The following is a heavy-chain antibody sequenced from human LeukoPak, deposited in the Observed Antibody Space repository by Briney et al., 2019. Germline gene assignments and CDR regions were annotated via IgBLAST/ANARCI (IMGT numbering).Heavy chain of an antibody. D-gene: IGHD2-21*01. V-gene: IGHV4-38-2*02. CDR3: ARDRGVI. Sequence: SETLSLTCTVSGYSISSGYYWGWIRQPPGKGLEWIGIIYHTGRIHYNPSLKSRVTISVDTSKNQFSLKLSSVTAADTAVYYCARDRGVIWGQGTLVTVSS. CDR2: IYHTGRI. J-gene: IGHJ4*02. CDR1: GYSISSGYY.